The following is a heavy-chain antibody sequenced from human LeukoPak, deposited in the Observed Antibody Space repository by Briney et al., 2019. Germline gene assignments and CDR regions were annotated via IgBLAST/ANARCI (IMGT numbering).Heavy chain of an antibody. D-gene: IGHD2-15*01. Sequence: PGGSLRLSCAASGFTFSNAWISWVRQAPGEGLEWVGRIKSKTDDGTTDYAAPVKGRFTISRDDSKNTLYLQMNSLKTEDTAVYYCTTNDIVVVVAANDYYYYMDVWGKGTTVTVSS. CDR2: IKSKTDDGTT. CDR1: GFTFSNAW. J-gene: IGHJ6*03. CDR3: TTNDIVVVVAANDYYYYMDV. V-gene: IGHV3-15*01.